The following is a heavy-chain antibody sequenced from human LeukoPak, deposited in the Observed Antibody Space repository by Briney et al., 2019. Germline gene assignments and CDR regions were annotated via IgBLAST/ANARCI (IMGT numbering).Heavy chain of an antibody. J-gene: IGHJ1*01. CDR3: ARVTSRIAVAGPTTFQH. Sequence: ASVKVSCKASGYTFTGYYMHWVRQAPGQGLEWMGRINPNSGGTSYAQKFQGRVTMTRDTSISTAYMELSRLRSDDTAVYYCARVTSRIAVAGPTTFQHWGQGTRVTVSS. CDR1: GYTFTGYY. CDR2: INPNSGGT. D-gene: IGHD6-19*01. V-gene: IGHV1-2*06.